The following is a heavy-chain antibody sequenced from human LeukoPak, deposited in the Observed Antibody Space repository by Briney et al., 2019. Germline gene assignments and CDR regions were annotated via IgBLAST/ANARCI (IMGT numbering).Heavy chain of an antibody. J-gene: IGHJ4*02. CDR3: ARGGYCRGSACYGN. D-gene: IGHD2-15*01. CDR2: FYSGGAI. Sequence: GGSLRLSCAVSGFTVSHNYMSWIRQAPGKGLQWVAAFYSGGAINYADSVKDRFTLSTDNSKNTLFLQMNSLREDDTAVYYCARGGYCRGSACYGNWGQGTLVIVSS. CDR1: GFTVSHNY. V-gene: IGHV3-53*01.